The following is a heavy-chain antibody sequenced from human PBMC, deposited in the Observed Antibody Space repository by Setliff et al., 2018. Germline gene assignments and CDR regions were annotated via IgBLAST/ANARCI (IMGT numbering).Heavy chain of an antibody. D-gene: IGHD3-22*01. V-gene: IGHV3-48*01. CDR3: ARAYDSSGYYDYYYGMDV. Sequence: GGSLRLSCATSGFVFSRYSFNWVRQAPGKGLEWVSYISTTGTTIYADSVKGRFTISGDNDKNLLYLQMNSLRAEDTAVYYCARAYDSSGYYDYYYGMDVWGQGTTVTVSS. J-gene: IGHJ6*02. CDR1: GFVFSRYS. CDR2: ISTTGTTI.